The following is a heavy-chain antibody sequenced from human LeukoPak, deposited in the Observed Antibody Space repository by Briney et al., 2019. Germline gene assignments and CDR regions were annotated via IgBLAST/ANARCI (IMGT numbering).Heavy chain of an antibody. CDR3: ARDAGPLDY. CDR2: IWYDGSNK. CDR1: GFTFSSYG. J-gene: IGHJ4*02. D-gene: IGHD6-13*01. Sequence: GGSLRLSCAASGFTFSSYGMHWVRQAPGKGLEWVAVIWYDGSNKYYADSVKDRFTISRDNSKNTLYLQMNSLRAEDTAVYFCARDAGPLDYWGQGTLVTVSS. V-gene: IGHV3-33*01.